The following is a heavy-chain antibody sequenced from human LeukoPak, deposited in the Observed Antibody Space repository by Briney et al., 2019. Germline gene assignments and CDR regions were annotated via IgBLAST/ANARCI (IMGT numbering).Heavy chain of an antibody. Sequence: GGSLRLSCAASGFTVSSNYMSWVRQAPGKGLEWVSVIYSGGGTYYADSVKGRFTISRDNSKNTLYLQMNSLRAEDTAVYYCARVRSSIWSRQVSIWFDPWGQGTLVTVSS. V-gene: IGHV3-53*01. CDR1: GFTVSSNY. CDR2: IYSGGGT. J-gene: IGHJ5*02. CDR3: ARVRSSIWSRQVSIWFDP. D-gene: IGHD6-13*01.